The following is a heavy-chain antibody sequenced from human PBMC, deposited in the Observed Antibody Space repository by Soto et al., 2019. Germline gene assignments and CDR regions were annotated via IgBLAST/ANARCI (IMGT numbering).Heavy chain of an antibody. CDR3: ASGDIVLAQADYYYYYGMDV. J-gene: IGHJ6*02. V-gene: IGHV1-69*13. D-gene: IGHD2-2*01. CDR1: GGTFSSYA. Sequence: GASVKVSCKASGGTFSSYAISWVRQAPGQGLEWMGGIIPIFGTANYAQKFQGRVTITADGSTSTAYMELSSLRSEDTAVYYCASGDIVLAQADYYYYYGMDVWGPGTTVTVSS. CDR2: IIPIFGTA.